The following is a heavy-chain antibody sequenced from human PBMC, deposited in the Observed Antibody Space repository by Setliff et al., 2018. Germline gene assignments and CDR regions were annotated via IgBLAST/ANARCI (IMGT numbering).Heavy chain of an antibody. J-gene: IGHJ5*02. CDR2: ITSSGYT. V-gene: IGHV4-31*03. D-gene: IGHD2-21*01. CDR3: VRGRTSGLFLSRFDP. CDR1: DDSISIGAYF. Sequence: SETLSLTCTVSDDSISIGAYFWSWIRHRPGEGLEYIGHITSSGYTNYSPSLQGRVAISEDTSENQFSLKLSSVTAADTAIYFCVRGRTSGLFLSRFDPWGQGTLVTVSS.